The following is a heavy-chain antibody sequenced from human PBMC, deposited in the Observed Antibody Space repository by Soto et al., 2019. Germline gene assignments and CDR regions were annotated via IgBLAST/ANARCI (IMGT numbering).Heavy chain of an antibody. D-gene: IGHD3-10*01. CDR2: IYWDDDK. J-gene: IGHJ4*02. Sequence: KESGPTLVRPTQTLTLTCTFSGFSLSSSGVGVGWIRQPPGKALEWLVLIYWDDDKRYSPSLKSRLTITKDTSKNQVVLTLTKLDTVDTATYYCARGGWTTYYSPFFDYWGQGTLVTVSS. V-gene: IGHV2-5*02. CDR3: ARGGWTTYYSPFFDY. CDR1: GFSLSSSGVG.